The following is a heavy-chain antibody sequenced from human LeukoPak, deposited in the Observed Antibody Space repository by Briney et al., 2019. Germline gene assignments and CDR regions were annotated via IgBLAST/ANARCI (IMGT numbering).Heavy chain of an antibody. Sequence: GGSLRLSCAASRCDITRLEMYWVRQAPGKGLERISYITIIGRTKYYADSVRGRFTISRDNPKNSLYLQLNSLSSDDTAVFSCVRPPASLQDPDVFDLWGQGTSVTVSS. CDR1: RCDITRLE. V-gene: IGHV3-48*03. D-gene: IGHD3-16*02. J-gene: IGHJ3*01. CDR2: ITIIGRTK. CDR3: VRPPASLQDPDVFDL.